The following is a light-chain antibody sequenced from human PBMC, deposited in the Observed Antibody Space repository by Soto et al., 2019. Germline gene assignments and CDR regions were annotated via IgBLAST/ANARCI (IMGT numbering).Light chain of an antibody. Sequence: QSVLTQPPSASGNPGQRVTISCSGSSSNIGSNTVNWYRQLPGTAPKLLIYSNNQRPSGVPDRFSGSKSGTSASLAISGLQSEDESDYYCAAWDDSLNGLYVFGTGTKLTVL. CDR1: SSNIGSNT. CDR2: SNN. CDR3: AAWDDSLNGLYV. V-gene: IGLV1-44*01. J-gene: IGLJ1*01.